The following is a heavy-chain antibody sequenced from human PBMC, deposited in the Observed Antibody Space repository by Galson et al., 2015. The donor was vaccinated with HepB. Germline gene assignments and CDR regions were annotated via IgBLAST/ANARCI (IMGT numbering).Heavy chain of an antibody. CDR2: IKQDGSEK. CDR1: GFTFSSYW. J-gene: IGHJ4*02. Sequence: SLRLSCAASGFTFSSYWMSWVRQAPGKGLEWVANIKQDGSEKYYVDSVKGRFTISRDDAKNSLYLQMNSLRAEDTAVYYCARELGGYDYVWGSYRPQGIDYWGQGTLVTVSS. V-gene: IGHV3-7*03. D-gene: IGHD3-16*02. CDR3: ARELGGYDYVWGSYRPQGIDY.